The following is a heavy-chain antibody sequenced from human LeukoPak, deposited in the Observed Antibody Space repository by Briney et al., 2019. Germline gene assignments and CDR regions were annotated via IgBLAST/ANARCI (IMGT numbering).Heavy chain of an antibody. J-gene: IGHJ4*02. Sequence: TGGSLRLSCAASGFTFSSYWMGWVRQAPGKGLEWVANIKQDGSEMYYVDSVKGRFAISRDNAKNSLYLQMNSLRAEDTAVYYCARDRTGGGYRGVLDYWGQGTLVTVSS. V-gene: IGHV3-7*03. CDR1: GFTFSSYW. CDR3: ARDRTGGGYRGVLDY. CDR2: IKQDGSEM. D-gene: IGHD3-22*01.